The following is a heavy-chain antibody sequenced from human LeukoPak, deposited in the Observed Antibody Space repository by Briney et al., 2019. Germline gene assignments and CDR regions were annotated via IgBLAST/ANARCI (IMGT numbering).Heavy chain of an antibody. D-gene: IGHD6-19*01. CDR2: IQYRGDS. J-gene: IGHJ6*03. CDR1: GYSISTGSY. Sequence: SETLSLTCTVSGYSISTGSYWGWIRQPPGKGLEWIGNIQYRGDSYYNPSLKSRVTISLDTSKNQFSLRLNSVTAADTAVYYCARVGVGAGKRPPYYYYYYMDVWGKGTTVTISS. V-gene: IGHV4-38-2*02. CDR3: ARVGVGAGKRPPYYYYYYMDV.